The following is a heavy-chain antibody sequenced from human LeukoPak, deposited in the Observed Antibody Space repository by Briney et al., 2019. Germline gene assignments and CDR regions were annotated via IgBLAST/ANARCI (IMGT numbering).Heavy chain of an antibody. D-gene: IGHD3-22*01. V-gene: IGHV1-24*01. J-gene: IGHJ4*02. CDR1: GYTLTELS. CDR3: ATVTYYYDSSGYTIGLAFDY. CDR2: FDPEDGET. Sequence: ASVKVSCKVSGYTLTELSMHWVRQAPGKGLEWMGGFDPEDGETIYAQKFQGRVTMTEDTSTDTAYMELSSLRSEDTAVYYCATVTYYYDSSGYTIGLAFDYWGQGTLVTVSS.